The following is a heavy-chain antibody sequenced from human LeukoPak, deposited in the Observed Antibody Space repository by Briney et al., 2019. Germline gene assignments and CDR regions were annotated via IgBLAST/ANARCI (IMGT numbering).Heavy chain of an antibody. V-gene: IGHV4-34*01. CDR1: GGSLSDYY. Sequence: SETLSLTCAVYGGSLSDYYWGWIRQPPGKGLEWIGSIYYSGSTYYNPSLKSRVTISVDTSKNQFSLKLSSVTAADTAVYYCARHGPGTAAAGMYYYYMDVWGKGTTVTISS. J-gene: IGHJ6*03. CDR2: IYYSGST. D-gene: IGHD6-13*01. CDR3: ARHGPGTAAAGMYYYYMDV.